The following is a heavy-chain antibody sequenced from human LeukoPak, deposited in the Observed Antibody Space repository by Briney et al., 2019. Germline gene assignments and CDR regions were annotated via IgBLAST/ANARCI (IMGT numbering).Heavy chain of an antibody. CDR3: AREANCDDTTCPPT. D-gene: IGHD2-2*01. V-gene: IGHV4-39*07. CDR1: GGSIRISSYY. CDR2: IYYTGTT. J-gene: IGHJ5*02. Sequence: SETLSLTCTVSGGSIRISSYYWRWIRQPPGKGLEWIACIYYTGTTYYNPSLESRVTISLDTSANHLSLKVTSVAAADTAVYYCAREANCDDTTCPPTWGAGTLVTVSS.